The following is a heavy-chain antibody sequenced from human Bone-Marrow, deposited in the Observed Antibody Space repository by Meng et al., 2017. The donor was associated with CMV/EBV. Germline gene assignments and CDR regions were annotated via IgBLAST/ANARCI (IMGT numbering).Heavy chain of an antibody. D-gene: IGHD3-22*01. Sequence: ASVKVSCKASGYTFTSYDINWVRQATGQGLEWMGWMNPNSGNTGYAQKFQGRVTITRNTSISTAYMELSSLRSEDTAVYYCARGLRTYYYDSSGYKEPLAYGMDVWGQGTTVTGSS. CDR2: MNPNSGNT. V-gene: IGHV1-8*03. CDR3: ARGLRTYYYDSSGYKEPLAYGMDV. CDR1: GYTFTSYD. J-gene: IGHJ6*02.